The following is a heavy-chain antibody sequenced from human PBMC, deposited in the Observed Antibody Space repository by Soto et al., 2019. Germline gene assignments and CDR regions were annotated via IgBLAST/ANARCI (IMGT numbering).Heavy chain of an antibody. CDR1: GGSISSGGYY. CDR3: ARLWGRDYDFWSGYKLPDY. Sequence: PSETLSLTCTVSGGSISSGGYYWIWIRHHPGKGLEWIGYIYYSGSTYYNPSLKSRVTISVDTSKNQFSLKLSSVTAADTAVYYCARLWGRDYDFWSGYKLPDYWGQGTLVTVSS. V-gene: IGHV4-31*03. J-gene: IGHJ4*02. D-gene: IGHD3-3*01. CDR2: IYYSGST.